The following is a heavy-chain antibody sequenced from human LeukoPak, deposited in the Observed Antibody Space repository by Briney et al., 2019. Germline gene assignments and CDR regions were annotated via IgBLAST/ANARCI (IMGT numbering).Heavy chain of an antibody. CDR1: GVTLSSYG. Sequence: GGSLRLSCTASGVTLSSYGMHWVRQAPGKGLEGVAVTSYDGSNEYYADSMKGRFTVSRDNSKNTLYLQMNGLRTEDTAVYYCAKDSSRWAFDSWGPGTLVTVSS. V-gene: IGHV3-30*18. D-gene: IGHD6-13*01. CDR3: AKDSSRWAFDS. CDR2: TSYDGSNE. J-gene: IGHJ4*02.